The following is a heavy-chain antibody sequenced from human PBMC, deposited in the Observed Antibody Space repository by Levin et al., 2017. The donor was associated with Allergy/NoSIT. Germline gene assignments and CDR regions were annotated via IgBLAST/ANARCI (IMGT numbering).Heavy chain of an antibody. CDR1: GFTFDDYA. CDR3: AKDMLGGYYYYGMDV. CDR2: ISWNSGSI. V-gene: IGHV3-9*01. Sequence: GGSLRLSCAASGFTFDDYAMHWVRQAPGKGLEWVSGISWNSGSIGYADSVKGRFTISRDNAKNSLYLQMNSLRAEDTALYYCAKDMLGGYYYYGMDVWGQGTTVTVSS. J-gene: IGHJ6*02. D-gene: IGHD3-16*01.